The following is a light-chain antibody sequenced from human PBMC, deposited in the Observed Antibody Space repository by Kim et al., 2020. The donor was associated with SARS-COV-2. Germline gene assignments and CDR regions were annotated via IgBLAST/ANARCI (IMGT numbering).Light chain of an antibody. V-gene: IGKV3-20*01. CDR2: VAS. Sequence: FSPWDRPHLSCRSNRVVRRDCFALYQTRPAQPPRHLFYVASSRATGIPDRFGGGGSSTDFTLTISRLKPEGFAVYYCQRYSSGPRPFGQKTKLEI. CDR3: QRYSSGPRP. CDR1: RVVRRDC. J-gene: IGKJ2*01.